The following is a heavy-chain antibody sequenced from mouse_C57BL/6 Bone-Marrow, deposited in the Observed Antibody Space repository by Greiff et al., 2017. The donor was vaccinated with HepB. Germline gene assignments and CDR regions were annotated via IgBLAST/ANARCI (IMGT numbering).Heavy chain of an antibody. CDR2: SRNKANDYTT. Sequence: EVKLMDSGGGLVQSGRSLRLSCATSGFTFSDFYMEWVRQAPGKGLEWIAASRNKANDYTTEYSASVKGRFIVSRDTSQSILYLQMNALRAEDTAIYYCARDGDSPFAYWGQGTLVTVSA. V-gene: IGHV7-1*01. J-gene: IGHJ3*01. CDR3: ARDGDSPFAY. CDR1: GFTFSDFY. D-gene: IGHD2-4*01.